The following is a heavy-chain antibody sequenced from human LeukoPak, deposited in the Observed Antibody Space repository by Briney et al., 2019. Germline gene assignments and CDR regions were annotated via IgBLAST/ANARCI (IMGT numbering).Heavy chain of an antibody. CDR1: GYTFTSYG. D-gene: IGHD3-16*02. J-gene: IGHJ4*02. CDR2: ISAYNGNT. V-gene: IGHV1-18*01. CDR3: ARVTASALYADY. Sequence: GASVKVSCKASGYTFTSYGISWVRQAPGQGLEWMGWISAYNGNTNYAQKFQGRVTITRDTSASTAYMELSSLRSEDTAVYYCARVTASALYADYWGQGTLVTVSS.